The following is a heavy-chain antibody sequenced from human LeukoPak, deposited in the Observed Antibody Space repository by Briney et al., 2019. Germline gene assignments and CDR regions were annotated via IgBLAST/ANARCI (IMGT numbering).Heavy chain of an antibody. D-gene: IGHD7-27*01. Sequence: GGSLRLSCAASGFTFSSYHINWVRQAPGKGLEWVSVIYSGGSTYYADSVKGRFTISRDNSKNTLYLQMNSLRAEDTAVYYCARAWGFDYWGQGTLVTVSS. CDR3: ARAWGFDY. CDR1: GFTFSSYH. J-gene: IGHJ4*02. CDR2: IYSGGST. V-gene: IGHV3-66*01.